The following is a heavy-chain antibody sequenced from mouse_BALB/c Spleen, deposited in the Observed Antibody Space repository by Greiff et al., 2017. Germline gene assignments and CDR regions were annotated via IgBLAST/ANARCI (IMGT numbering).Heavy chain of an antibody. Sequence: VHLVESGPDLVAPSQSLSITCTVSGFSLTSYGVHWVRQPPGKGLEWLVVIWSDGSTTYNSALKSRLSISKDNSKSQVFLKMNSLQTDDTAMYYCARELGRGYYAMDYWGQGTSVTVSS. D-gene: IGHD4-1*01. CDR1: GFSLTSYG. CDR3: ARELGRGYYAMDY. CDR2: IWSDGST. J-gene: IGHJ4*01. V-gene: IGHV2-6-2*01.